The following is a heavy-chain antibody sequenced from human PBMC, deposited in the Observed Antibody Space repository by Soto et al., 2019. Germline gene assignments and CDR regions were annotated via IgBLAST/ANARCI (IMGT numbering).Heavy chain of an antibody. CDR3: ARGRVAAAGHRSHYYYYYMDV. D-gene: IGHD6-13*01. CDR1: GGSFSGYY. V-gene: IGHV4-34*01. J-gene: IGHJ6*03. Sequence: SETLSLTCAVYGGSFSGYYWSWIRQPPWKGLEWIGEINHSGSTNYNPSLKSRVTISVDTSKNQFSLKLSSVTAADTAVYYCARGRVAAAGHRSHYYYYYMDVWGKGTTVTVSS. CDR2: INHSGST.